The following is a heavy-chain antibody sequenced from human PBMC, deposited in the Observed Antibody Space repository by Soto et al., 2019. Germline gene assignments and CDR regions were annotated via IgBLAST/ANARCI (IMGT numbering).Heavy chain of an antibody. D-gene: IGHD3-3*01. CDR2: INPTGGST. CDR3: ARDGDFWRWDY. CDR1: GSTFTSYY. V-gene: IGHV1-46*01. Sequence: QVQMVQSGAEVKKPGASVKVSCKASGSTFTSYYMHWERQAPGQGLEWMGIINPTGGSTTFAQKFQGRVTMTRDTPTSTVYMELSSLRFEDTAVYYCARDGDFWRWDYRGQGTQVTVSS. J-gene: IGHJ4*02.